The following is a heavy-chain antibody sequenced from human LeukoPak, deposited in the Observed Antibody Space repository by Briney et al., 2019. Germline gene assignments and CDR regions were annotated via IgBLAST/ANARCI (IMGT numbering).Heavy chain of an antibody. V-gene: IGHV1-2*06. Sequence: ASVEVSCKASGYTFTGYYMHWVRQAPGQGLEWMGRINPNSGGTNYAQKFQGRVTMTRDTSISTAYMELSRLRSDDTAVYYCAREVGGYCTNGVCYTFDYWGQGTLVTVSS. CDR3: AREVGGYCTNGVCYTFDY. CDR2: INPNSGGT. CDR1: GYTFTGYY. J-gene: IGHJ4*02. D-gene: IGHD2-8*01.